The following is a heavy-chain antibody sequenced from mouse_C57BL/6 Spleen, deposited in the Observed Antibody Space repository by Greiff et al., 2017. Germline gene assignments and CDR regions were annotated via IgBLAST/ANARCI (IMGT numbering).Heavy chain of an antibody. CDR3: ARGSYGSDY. Sequence: QVQLKESGAELARPGASVKLSCKASGYTFTSYGISWVKQRTGQGLEWIGEIYPRSGNTYYNEKFKGKATLTADKSSSTAYMELRSLTSEDSAVYFCARGSYGSDYWGQGTTLTVSS. CDR1: GYTFTSYG. V-gene: IGHV1-81*01. CDR2: IYPRSGNT. D-gene: IGHD1-1*01. J-gene: IGHJ2*01.